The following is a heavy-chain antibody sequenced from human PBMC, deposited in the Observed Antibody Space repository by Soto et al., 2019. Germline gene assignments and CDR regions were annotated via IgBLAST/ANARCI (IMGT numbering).Heavy chain of an antibody. CDR2: IYYGGTT. CDR3: ARARWLRRQEYYFDM. Sequence: SETLSLTCAVSGGSISSGGYSWSWIRQPPGKGLEWIGYIYYGGTTFYNPSLKSRSTLALDTDENRFSLNLTSVPAADTAVYYCARARWLRRQEYYFDMWGQGILVTVSS. V-gene: IGHV4-30-2*05. CDR1: GGSISSGGYS. D-gene: IGHD2-15*01. J-gene: IGHJ4*02.